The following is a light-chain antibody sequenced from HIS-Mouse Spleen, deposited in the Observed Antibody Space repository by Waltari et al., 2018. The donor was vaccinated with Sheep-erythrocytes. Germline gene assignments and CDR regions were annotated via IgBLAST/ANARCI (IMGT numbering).Light chain of an antibody. CDR2: DVS. CDR1: SSDVGGYNY. V-gene: IGLV2-14*01. CDR3: SSYTSSSTLYV. Sequence: QSALTQPASVSGSPGQSLTTYCTGTSSDVGGYNYVSWYQQHPGKAPKLSIYDVSNRPSGVSNRFSGSKSGNTASLTISGLQAEDEADYYCSSYTSSSTLYVFGTGTKVTVL. J-gene: IGLJ1*01.